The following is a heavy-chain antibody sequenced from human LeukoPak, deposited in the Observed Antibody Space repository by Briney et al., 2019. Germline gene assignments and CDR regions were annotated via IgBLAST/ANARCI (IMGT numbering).Heavy chain of an antibody. Sequence: ASVKVSCKASGYNFTSHYMGWVRQAPGQGLEWMGLTDPSGGITIYAQKFQGRVSMTRDTSTTTVSMELSSLRSEDTAVYYCARDYPFITGTAYEYWGQGTLVTVSS. D-gene: IGHD1-20*01. CDR2: TDPSGGIT. V-gene: IGHV1-46*01. CDR1: GYNFTSHY. CDR3: ARDYPFITGTAYEY. J-gene: IGHJ4*02.